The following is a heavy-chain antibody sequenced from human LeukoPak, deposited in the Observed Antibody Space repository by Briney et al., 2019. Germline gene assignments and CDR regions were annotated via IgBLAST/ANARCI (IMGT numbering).Heavy chain of an antibody. Sequence: GGSLRLSCAASGFTFSSYAMHWVRQAPGKGLEWVAVISYDGSNKYYADSVKGRFTISRDNSKNTLYLQMNSLRAEATAVYYCARGRSVEQWLAYFDYWGQGTLVTVSS. CDR2: ISYDGSNK. J-gene: IGHJ4*02. V-gene: IGHV3-30-3*01. CDR1: GFTFSSYA. D-gene: IGHD6-19*01. CDR3: ARGRSVEQWLAYFDY.